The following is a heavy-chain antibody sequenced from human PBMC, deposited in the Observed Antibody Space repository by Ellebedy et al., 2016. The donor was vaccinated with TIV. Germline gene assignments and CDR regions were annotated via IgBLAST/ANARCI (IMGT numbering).Heavy chain of an antibody. V-gene: IGHV3-23*01. CDR1: GSTFSTHA. CDR2: ISASGVAT. D-gene: IGHD5-12*01. CDR3: DAGYDN. Sequence: GESLKISCAASGSTFSTHALAWVRQAPGAGLECISVISASGVATYADSVKGRFTISRDDSKSTIYLQMNRLRVDDTALYYCDAGYDNWGQGALVTVSS. J-gene: IGHJ4*02.